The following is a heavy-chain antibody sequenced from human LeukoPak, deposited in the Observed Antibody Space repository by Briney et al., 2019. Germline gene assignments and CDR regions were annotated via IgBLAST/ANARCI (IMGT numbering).Heavy chain of an antibody. CDR3: ARGMASLLLWSYYFDY. J-gene: IGHJ4*02. CDR1: GGSFSGYY. Sequence: PSETLSLTCAVYGGSFSGYYWSWIRQPPGKGLEWIGEINHSGSTNYNPSLKSRVTISVDTSKNQFSLKLSSVTAADTAVYYCARGMASLLLWSYYFDYWGQGTLVTVSS. D-gene: IGHD2-15*01. V-gene: IGHV4-34*01. CDR2: INHSGST.